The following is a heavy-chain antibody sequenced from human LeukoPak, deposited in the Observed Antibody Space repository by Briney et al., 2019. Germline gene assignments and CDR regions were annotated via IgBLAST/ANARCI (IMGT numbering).Heavy chain of an antibody. CDR2: INPNSGGT. D-gene: IGHD3-10*01. Sequence: ASVKVSCTASGYTFTGYYMHWVRQAPGQGLEWMGWINPNSGGTNYAQKFQGRVTMTRDTSISTAYMELSRLRSDDTAVYYCARDLAPITMVRGVVLSYYGMDVWGQGTTVTVSS. CDR3: ARDLAPITMVRGVVLSYYGMDV. V-gene: IGHV1-2*02. J-gene: IGHJ6*02. CDR1: GYTFTGYY.